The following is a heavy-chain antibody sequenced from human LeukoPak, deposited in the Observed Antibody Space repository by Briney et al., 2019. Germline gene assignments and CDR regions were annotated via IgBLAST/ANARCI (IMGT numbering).Heavy chain of an antibody. CDR3: AGLEVYGSGSLLGRVY. CDR2: IYTSGST. Sequence: SETLSLTCTVSGGSISSYYWSWIRQPAGKGLEWIGRIYTSGSTNYNPSLKSRVIMSVDTSKNQFSLKLSSVTAADTAVYYCAGLEVYGSGSLLGRVYWGQGTLVTVSS. CDR1: GGSISSYY. J-gene: IGHJ4*02. D-gene: IGHD3-10*01. V-gene: IGHV4-4*07.